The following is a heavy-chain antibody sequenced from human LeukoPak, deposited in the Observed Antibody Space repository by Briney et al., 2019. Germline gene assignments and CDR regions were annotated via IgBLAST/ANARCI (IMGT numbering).Heavy chain of an antibody. CDR3: AKDSSIAVASM. CDR1: GFTFSSYG. CDR2: ISYDGSNK. V-gene: IGHV3-30*18. Sequence: GGSLTLSCAASGFTFSSYGMHWVRQAPGKGLEWVAVISYDGSNKYYADSVKGRFTISRDNSKNTLYLQMNSLRAEDTAVYYCAKDSSIAVASMWGQGTLVTVSS. J-gene: IGHJ4*02. D-gene: IGHD6-19*01.